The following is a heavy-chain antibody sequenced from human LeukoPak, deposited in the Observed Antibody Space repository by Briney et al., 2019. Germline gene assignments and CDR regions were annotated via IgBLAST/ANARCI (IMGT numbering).Heavy chain of an antibody. Sequence: ASVKVSCTASGFTFTSSAMQWVRQARGQRLEWIGWIVVSSGNTNYAQKFQERVTITRDMSTSTAYMELSSLRSEDTAVYYCAAGGSLIDAFDIWGQGTMVTVSS. D-gene: IGHD1-26*01. CDR2: IVVSSGNT. V-gene: IGHV1-58*02. CDR3: AAGGSLIDAFDI. CDR1: GFTFTSSA. J-gene: IGHJ3*02.